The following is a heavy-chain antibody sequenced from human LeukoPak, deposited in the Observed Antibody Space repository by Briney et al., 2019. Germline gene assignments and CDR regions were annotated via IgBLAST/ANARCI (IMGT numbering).Heavy chain of an antibody. CDR1: GGSISSYY. J-gene: IGHJ6*03. Sequence: SETLSLTCTVSGGSISSYYWSWIRQPPGKGLEWIGYIYYSGSTNYNPSLKSRVTISVDTSKNQFSLKLSSVTAADTAVYYCARCGVGGSYLTGYYYYYYMDVWGKGTTVTVSS. V-gene: IGHV4-59*01. CDR2: IYYSGST. D-gene: IGHD1-26*01. CDR3: ARCGVGGSYLTGYYYYYYMDV.